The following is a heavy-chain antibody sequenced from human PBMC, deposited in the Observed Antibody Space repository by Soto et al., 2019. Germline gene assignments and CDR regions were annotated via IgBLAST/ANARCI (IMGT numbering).Heavy chain of an antibody. CDR3: ARRGTAALGTSRNDHFDS. D-gene: IGHD1-1*01. CDR2: IAYDGSSK. J-gene: IGHJ4*02. Sequence: PGGSLRLSCAASGITFSNYGRHWVRQAPGRGLEWLAVIAYDGSSKYYAESVRGRFTISRDNARNTVFLQMNSLRGEDTAVYYCARRGTAALGTSRNDHFDSWGQGALVTVSS. V-gene: IGHV3-30*03. CDR1: GITFSNYG.